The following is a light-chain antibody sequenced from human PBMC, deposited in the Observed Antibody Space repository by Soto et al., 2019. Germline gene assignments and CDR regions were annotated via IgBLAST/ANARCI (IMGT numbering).Light chain of an antibody. CDR3: QEYNSAPWT. CDR2: AAS. CDR1: QGISNL. V-gene: IGKV1-27*01. Sequence: DIQMTQSPSSLSASVGDRVTITCRASQGISNLLAWHQQKPGKVPKLLIYAASTLQSGVPSRFSASGSGTDFTLTITSPQPEDVATYYCQEYNSAPWTFGQGTKVELK. J-gene: IGKJ1*01.